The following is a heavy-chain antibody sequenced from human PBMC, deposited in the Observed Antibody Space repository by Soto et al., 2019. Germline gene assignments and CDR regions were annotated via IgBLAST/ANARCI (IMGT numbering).Heavy chain of an antibody. CDR1: GFSLSNARMG. Sequence: QVTLKESGPVLVKPTETLTLTCTVSGFSLSNARMGVSWIRQPPGKALEWLAHIFSIDEKSYSTSLKSRLTISKDTSKSQVVLTMTNMDPVDTATYYCARITEDIVVVPAAISYYYYYMDVWGKGTTVTVSS. V-gene: IGHV2-26*01. CDR2: IFSIDEK. CDR3: ARITEDIVVVPAAISYYYYYMDV. D-gene: IGHD2-2*01. J-gene: IGHJ6*03.